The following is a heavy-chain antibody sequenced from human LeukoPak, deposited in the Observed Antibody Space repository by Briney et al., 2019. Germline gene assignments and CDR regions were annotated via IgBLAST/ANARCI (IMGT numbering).Heavy chain of an antibody. Sequence: SETLSLTCTVSGGSVSSGSYYWSWIRQPPGKGLEWIGYIYYSGSTNYNPSLKSRVTISVDTSKNQFSLKLSSVTAADTAVYYCARDKYSSGLLDYYYGMDVWGQGTTVTVSS. CDR1: GGSVSSGSYY. D-gene: IGHD6-19*01. V-gene: IGHV4-61*01. CDR2: IYYSGST. CDR3: ARDKYSSGLLDYYYGMDV. J-gene: IGHJ6*02.